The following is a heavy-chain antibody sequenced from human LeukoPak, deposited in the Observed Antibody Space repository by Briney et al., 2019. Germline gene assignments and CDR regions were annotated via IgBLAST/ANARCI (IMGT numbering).Heavy chain of an antibody. J-gene: IGHJ5*02. CDR2: ISAYNGNT. Sequence: ASVKVSCKASSYTFTSYGISWLRQAPGQGLEWMGWISAYNGNTNYAQKFQGRVTMTTDTSTSTAYMELRSLRSDDTAVYYCARDYEYSSSSNWFDPWGQGTLVTVSS. CDR1: SYTFTSYG. CDR3: ARDYEYSSSSNWFDP. D-gene: IGHD6-6*01. V-gene: IGHV1-18*01.